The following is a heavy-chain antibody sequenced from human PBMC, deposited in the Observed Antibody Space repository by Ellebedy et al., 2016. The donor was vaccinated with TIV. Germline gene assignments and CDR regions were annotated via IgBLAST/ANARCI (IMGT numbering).Heavy chain of an antibody. CDR1: GFTFSIFA. D-gene: IGHD3-22*01. CDR2: ISASGEST. Sequence: GGSLRLSCAASGFTFSIFAVSWVRQAPGKGLEWVSTISASGESTYYADSVTGRFTLSRDNAKNTLYLQINSLRAEDTAVYYCAKRDSSGYYYARLFDYWGQGTLVTVSS. CDR3: AKRDSSGYYYARLFDY. J-gene: IGHJ4*02. V-gene: IGHV3-23*01.